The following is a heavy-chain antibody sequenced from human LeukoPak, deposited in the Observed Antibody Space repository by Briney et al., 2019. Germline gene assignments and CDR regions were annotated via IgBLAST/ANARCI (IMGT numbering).Heavy chain of an antibody. CDR1: GFTFSSYS. CDR2: ISSSSSYI. J-gene: IGHJ5*02. Sequence: GGPLRLSCAASGFTFSSYSMNWVRQAPGKGLEWVSSISSSSSYIYYADSVKGRFTISRDNAKNSLYLQMNSLRAEDTAVYYCATTYYDILTGYSWGQGTLVTVSS. CDR3: ATTYYDILTGYS. V-gene: IGHV3-21*01. D-gene: IGHD3-9*01.